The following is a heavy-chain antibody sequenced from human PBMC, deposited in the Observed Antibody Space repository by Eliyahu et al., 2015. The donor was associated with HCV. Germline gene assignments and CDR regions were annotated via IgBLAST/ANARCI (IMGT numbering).Heavy chain of an antibody. J-gene: IGHJ5*02. CDR2: INHGGSX. V-gene: IGHV4-34*02. Sequence: QVQLQQWGAGLLKASETLSLTCXVYXGSVSDYYXNWIRQSPGXGLEWIGEINHGGSXNYKPSLKSRVTISVDTSKSQFSLKLTSVTAADTAVYYCARGRKGFTSSWYDWLDPWGQGTLVTVSS. CDR3: ARGRKGFTSSWYDWLDP. CDR1: XGSVSDYY. D-gene: IGHD6-13*01.